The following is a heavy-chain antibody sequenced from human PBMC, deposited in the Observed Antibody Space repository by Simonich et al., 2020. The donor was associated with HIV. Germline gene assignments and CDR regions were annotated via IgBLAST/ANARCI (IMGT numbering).Heavy chain of an antibody. CDR1: GGSFSGYY. CDR2: INHSGST. V-gene: IGHV4-34*01. Sequence: QVQLQQWGAGLLKPSETLSLTCAVYGGSFSGYYWSRIRQPPGKGLEWMGEINHSGSTNYNPSLKSRVTISVDTSKNQFSLKLSSVTAADTAVYYCARRHPTTVTTPYFDYWGQGTLVTVSS. CDR3: ARRHPTTVTTPYFDY. J-gene: IGHJ4*02. D-gene: IGHD4-17*01.